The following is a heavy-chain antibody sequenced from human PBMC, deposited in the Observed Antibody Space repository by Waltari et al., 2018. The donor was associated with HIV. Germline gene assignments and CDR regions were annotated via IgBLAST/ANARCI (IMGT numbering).Heavy chain of an antibody. D-gene: IGHD1-1*01. CDR3: ARGTGTVEGHWIDP. CDR2: INGGNGKA. CDR1: GYTFTNYA. Sequence: QVQLVQSGAEVKKPGASVKVSCKGSGYTFTNYAMHWVRQAPGQRLEWMGWINGGNGKAKYSQKFQGRVTSTRDTSASTGYMEMGSLRSADTAVYFCARGTGTVEGHWIDPWGQGTLVTVSS. V-gene: IGHV1-3*01. J-gene: IGHJ5*02.